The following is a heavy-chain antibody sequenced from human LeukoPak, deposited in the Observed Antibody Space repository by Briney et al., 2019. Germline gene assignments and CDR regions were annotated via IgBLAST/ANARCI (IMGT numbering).Heavy chain of an antibody. V-gene: IGHV3-23*01. D-gene: IGHD3-3*01. Sequence: GGSLRLSCAASGFTFSSYAMSWVRQAPGEGLEWVSAIGARGDSTYYADSVKGQFTISRDNSKNTLYLQMNSLRAEDTALYYCAKNYDFWSGPFDFWGQGTLVTASS. CDR3: AKNYDFWSGPFDF. J-gene: IGHJ4*02. CDR2: IGARGDST. CDR1: GFTFSSYA.